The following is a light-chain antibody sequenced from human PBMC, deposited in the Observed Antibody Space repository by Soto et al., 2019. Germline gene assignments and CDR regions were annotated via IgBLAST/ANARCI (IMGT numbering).Light chain of an antibody. CDR2: GAS. CDR3: HQYNNWPPYT. CDR1: QSVSSN. Sequence: EIVMTQPPATLSVSPGERVTLSCRASQSVSSNLAWYQQKPGQAPRLLIYGASTRATGIPVRFSGSGSGTEFTLTISSLQSEDFAVYFCHQYNNWPPYTFGQGTKVDIK. V-gene: IGKV3-15*01. J-gene: IGKJ2*01.